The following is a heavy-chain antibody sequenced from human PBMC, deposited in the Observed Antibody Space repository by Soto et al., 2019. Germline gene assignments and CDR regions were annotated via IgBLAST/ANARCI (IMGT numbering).Heavy chain of an antibody. CDR2: IIPIFGTA. CDR3: ARVVPGARTRGDYYGMDV. D-gene: IGHD2-2*01. Sequence: QVQLVQSGAEVKKPGSSVKVSCKASGGTFSSYAISWVRQAPGQGLEWMGGIIPIFGTANYAQKFQGRVTITADESTSTAYMELSSLRSEDTAVYYCARVVPGARTRGDYYGMDVWGQGTTVTVSS. V-gene: IGHV1-69*01. J-gene: IGHJ6*02. CDR1: GGTFSSYA.